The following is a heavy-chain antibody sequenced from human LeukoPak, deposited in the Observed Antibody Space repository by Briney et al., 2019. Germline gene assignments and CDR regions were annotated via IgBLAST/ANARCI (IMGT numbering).Heavy chain of an antibody. CDR3: SRQGGIDHRYYLDY. J-gene: IGHJ4*02. D-gene: IGHD3-16*01. CDR1: GGTFSSYA. Sequence: SVKVSCKASGGTFSSYAISWVRRAPRRGLEGMGRIIPILGIANYAQKFQGRVTITADKSTSTAYIQLSSLRSAATPAYYCSRQGGIDHRYYLDYWRRETL. CDR2: IIPILGIA. V-gene: IGHV1-69*04.